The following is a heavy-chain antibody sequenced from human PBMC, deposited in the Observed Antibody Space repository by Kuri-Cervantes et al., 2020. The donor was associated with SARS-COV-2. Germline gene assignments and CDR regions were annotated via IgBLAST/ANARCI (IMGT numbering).Heavy chain of an antibody. D-gene: IGHD4-11*01. CDR1: GGSFSGYY. Sequence: SETLSLTCAVYGGSFSGYYWSWIRQPPGKGLEWIGEINHSGSTNYNPSLKSRVTISVDTSKKQFSLKLSSVTAADTAVYYCARGGDYSNWFDPWGQGTLVTVSS. V-gene: IGHV4-34*01. CDR2: INHSGST. CDR3: ARGGDYSNWFDP. J-gene: IGHJ5*02.